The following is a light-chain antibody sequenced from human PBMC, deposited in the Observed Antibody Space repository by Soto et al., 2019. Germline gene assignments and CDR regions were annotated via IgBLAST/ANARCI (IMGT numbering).Light chain of an antibody. CDR1: QSVSSN. CDR2: GAS. J-gene: IGKJ1*01. CDR3: QQYNNWSRT. V-gene: IGKV3-15*01. Sequence: EIVMTQPPATLSVSPGERATLSCSASQSVSSNLAWYQQKPGQAPRLLIYGASTRATGILARFSGSGSGTDFTLTISSLQSEDFAVYYCQQYNNWSRTFGQGTKVDIK.